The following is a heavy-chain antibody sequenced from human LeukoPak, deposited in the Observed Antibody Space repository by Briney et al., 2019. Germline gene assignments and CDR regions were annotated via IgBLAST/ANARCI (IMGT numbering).Heavy chain of an antibody. CDR3: ARSQDFWSGYYFDY. D-gene: IGHD3-3*01. CDR2: ISYDGSNK. CDR1: GFTFSSYA. Sequence: GGSLRLSCAASGFTFSSYAMHWVRQAPGKGLEWVAVISYDGSNKYYADSVKGRFTISRDNSKNTLYLQMNSLRAEDTAVYYCARSQDFWSGYYFDYWGQGTLVTVSS. J-gene: IGHJ4*02. V-gene: IGHV3-30-3*01.